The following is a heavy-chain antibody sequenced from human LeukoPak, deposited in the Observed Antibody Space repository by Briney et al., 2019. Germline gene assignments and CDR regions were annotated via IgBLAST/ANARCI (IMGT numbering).Heavy chain of an antibody. J-gene: IGHJ4*02. V-gene: IGHV3-15*01. CDR2: IKSKTDGGTT. Sequence: GGSLRLSCAASGFTFSDYYMGWIRQAPGKGLEWVGRIKSKTDGGTTDYAAPVKGRFTISRDDSKNTLYLQMNSLKTEDTAVYYCTTLIGAPYYYDSSGYYPDYWGQGTLVTVSS. CDR3: TTLIGAPYYYDSSGYYPDY. CDR1: GFTFSDYY. D-gene: IGHD3-22*01.